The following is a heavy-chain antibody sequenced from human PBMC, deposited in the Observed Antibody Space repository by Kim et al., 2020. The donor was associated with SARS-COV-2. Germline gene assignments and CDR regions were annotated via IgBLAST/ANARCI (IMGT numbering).Heavy chain of an antibody. J-gene: IGHJ5*02. CDR1: GYTFVGYY. CDR3: ARDPRSGNDP. CDR2: INPKSGGT. Sequence: ASVKVSCTAPGYTFVGYYIHWVRQAPGQGLEWMGWINPKSGGTKYAQKFQSRISMTRDTSSSTVYMELSRLTSDDTAVYYCARDPRSGNDPWGQGTLVIVSS. D-gene: IGHD3-10*01. V-gene: IGHV1-2*02.